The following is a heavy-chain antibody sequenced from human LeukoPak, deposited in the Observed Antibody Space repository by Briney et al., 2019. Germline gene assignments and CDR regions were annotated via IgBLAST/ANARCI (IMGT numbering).Heavy chain of an antibody. CDR3: ARDQYDTWSRRGNFDS. CDR1: GFTFNRFY. D-gene: IGHD3-3*01. Sequence: PGGSLRLSCSASGFTFNRFYLHWVRQAPGKGLEWVANIKLDGSEKNYVDSVKGRFTISRDNTKNSLYLQMNSLRVEDTAVFYCARDQYDTWSRRGNFDSWGQGTLVIVSS. V-gene: IGHV3-7*03. CDR2: IKLDGSEK. J-gene: IGHJ4*02.